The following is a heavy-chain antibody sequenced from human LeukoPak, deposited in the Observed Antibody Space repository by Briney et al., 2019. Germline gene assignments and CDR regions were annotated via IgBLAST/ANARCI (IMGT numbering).Heavy chain of an antibody. D-gene: IGHD3-22*01. V-gene: IGHV1-69*05. CDR3: ASSSGYYRYYFDY. Sequence: GASVKVSCKASGGTFSSYAISWVRQAPGHGLEWMGGIIPIFGTANYAQKFQGRVTITTDESTSTAYMELSSLRSEDTAVYYCASSSGYYRYYFDYWGQGTLVTVSS. CDR1: GGTFSSYA. J-gene: IGHJ4*02. CDR2: IIPIFGTA.